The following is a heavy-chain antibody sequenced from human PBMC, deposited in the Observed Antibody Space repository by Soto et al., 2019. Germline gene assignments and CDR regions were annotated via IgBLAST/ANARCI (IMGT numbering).Heavy chain of an antibody. CDR2: IWYDGSNK. J-gene: IGHJ4*02. CDR1: GFTFSSYG. V-gene: IGHV3-33*01. D-gene: IGHD3-22*01. Sequence: QVQLVESGGGVVQPGRSLRLSCAASGFTFSSYGMHWVRQAPGKGLEWVAVIWYDGSNKYYADSVKGRFTISRDNSKNTLYLQMNCLRAEDTAVYYCARDFFPYYYDSSGLDYWGQGTLVTVSS. CDR3: ARDFFPYYYDSSGLDY.